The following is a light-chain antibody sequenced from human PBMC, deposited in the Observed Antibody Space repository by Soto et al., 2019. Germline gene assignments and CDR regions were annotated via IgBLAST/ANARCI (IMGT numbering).Light chain of an antibody. CDR3: QKYSSAPWM. J-gene: IGKJ1*01. Sequence: DIQMTQSPSSLSASVGDRVTISCRASQGIANYLAWYQQKPGKVPELLIYAASTLHSWVPSRFSRSGSGTDFTLTISSLQAEDVPSYYCQKYSSAPWMFGQGTKVEIK. V-gene: IGKV1-27*01. CDR1: QGIANY. CDR2: AAS.